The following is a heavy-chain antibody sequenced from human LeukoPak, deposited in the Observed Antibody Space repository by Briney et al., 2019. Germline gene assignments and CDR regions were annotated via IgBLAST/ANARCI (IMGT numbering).Heavy chain of an antibody. D-gene: IGHD3-3*01. CDR3: AKESLGYDFWSGYGVQGYYFDY. V-gene: IGHV3-23*01. Sequence: GGSLRLSCAASGFTFSSYAMSWVRQAPGKGLEWVSVISGSGGRTYYADSVKGRFTISRDNSKNTLYLQMNSLRAEDTAVYYCAKESLGYDFWSGYGVQGYYFDYWGQGTLVTVSS. CDR2: ISGSGGRT. CDR1: GFTFSSYA. J-gene: IGHJ4*02.